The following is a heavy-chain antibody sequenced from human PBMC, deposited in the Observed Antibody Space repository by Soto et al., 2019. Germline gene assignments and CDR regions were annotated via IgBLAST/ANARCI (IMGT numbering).Heavy chain of an antibody. J-gene: IGHJ3*02. CDR2: IIPIFGTA. CDR3: AAPICSSTSCYSAGDAFDI. V-gene: IGHV1-69*13. Sequence: SVKVSCKASGGTFSSYAISWVRQAPGQGLEWMGGIIPIFGTANYAQKFQGRVTITADESTSTAYMELSSLRSEDTAVYYCAAPICSSTSCYSAGDAFDIWGHGTMVTVSS. CDR1: GGTFSSYA. D-gene: IGHD2-2*02.